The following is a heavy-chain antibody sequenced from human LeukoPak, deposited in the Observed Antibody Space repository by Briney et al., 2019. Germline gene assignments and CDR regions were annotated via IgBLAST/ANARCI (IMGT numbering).Heavy chain of an antibody. CDR1: GFTFSDYY. Sequence: PGGSLRLSCAASGFTFSDYYMSWIRQAPGKGLEWVSYISSSGSTIYYADSVKGRFTISRDNAKNSLYLQMNSLRAEDTAVFYCAKAGDFWSGSFYYYYYMDVWGKGTTVTVSS. CDR3: AKAGDFWSGSFYYYYYMDV. CDR2: ISSSGSTI. J-gene: IGHJ6*03. D-gene: IGHD3-3*01. V-gene: IGHV3-11*01.